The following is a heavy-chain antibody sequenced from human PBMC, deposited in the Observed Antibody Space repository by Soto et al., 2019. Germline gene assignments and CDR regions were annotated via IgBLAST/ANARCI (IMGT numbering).Heavy chain of an antibody. CDR1: GFTFSSYA. V-gene: IGHV3-23*01. D-gene: IGHD7-27*01. J-gene: IGHJ4*02. CDR2: ISGSGGST. Sequence: EVQLLESGGGLVQPGGSLRLSCAASGFTFSSYAMRWVRQAPGKGLEWVSAISGSGGSTYYADSVMGRFTISRDNSKNTLYLQMTILKAEDTAVYDCAKACNWGAFDYWGQGTLVTVSS. CDR3: AKACNWGAFDY.